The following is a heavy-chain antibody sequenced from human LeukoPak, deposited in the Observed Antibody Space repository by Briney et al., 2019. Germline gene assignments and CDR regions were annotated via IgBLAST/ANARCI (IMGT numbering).Heavy chain of an antibody. CDR3: ARRSGWYLLFRVRGAFDI. J-gene: IGHJ3*02. CDR2: IYPGDSDT. V-gene: IGHV5-51*01. D-gene: IGHD6-19*01. Sequence: GESLKISCKGSGYSFTSYWIGWVRQMPGKGLEWMGIIYPGDSDTRYSPSFQGQVTISADKSISTAYLQWSSLKASDTAMYYCARRSGWYLLFRVRGAFDIWGQGTMVTVSS. CDR1: GYSFTSYW.